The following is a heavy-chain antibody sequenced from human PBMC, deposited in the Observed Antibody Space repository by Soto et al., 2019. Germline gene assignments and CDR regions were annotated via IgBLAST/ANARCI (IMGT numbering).Heavy chain of an antibody. J-gene: IGHJ6*02. Sequence: QVQLVESGGRVVQPGKSLRLSCAASGFPFSTYGMHWVRQAPGKGLEWVAVISYDGSHKYYADSVKGRFTISRDNSKKTVYLEINSLRAEDTARYYCAKKDITLVREVVISAPVYPYDHHGLDFWGRGTTVTVS. CDR3: AKKDITLVREVVISAPVYPYDHHGLDF. D-gene: IGHD3-10*01. V-gene: IGHV3-30*18. CDR2: ISYDGSHK. CDR1: GFPFSTYG.